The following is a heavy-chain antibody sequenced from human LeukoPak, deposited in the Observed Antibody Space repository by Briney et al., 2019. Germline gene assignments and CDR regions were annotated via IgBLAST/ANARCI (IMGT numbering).Heavy chain of an antibody. J-gene: IGHJ4*02. CDR3: AKGPRTVRFGDRHKGIFDY. CDR1: GFTFSSYG. Sequence: GGSLRLSCGASGFTFSSYGMSWVRQAPGKGLEWVSGISGSGGGTYYADSVKCRFTISRDNSKNTLYLQMNSLRVEDTAVYYCAKGPRTVRFGDRHKGIFDYWGQGTLVTVSS. D-gene: IGHD3-10*01. CDR2: ISGSGGGT. V-gene: IGHV3-23*01.